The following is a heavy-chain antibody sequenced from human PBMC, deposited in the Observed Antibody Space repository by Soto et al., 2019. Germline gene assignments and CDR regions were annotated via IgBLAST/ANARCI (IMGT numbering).Heavy chain of an antibody. CDR2: IYYSGST. V-gene: IGHV4-59*01. CDR1: GGSISSYY. Sequence: PSETLSLTCTASGGSISSYYWSWIRQPPGKGLEWIGYIYYSGSTNYNPSLKSRVTISVDTSKNQLSLKLSSVTAADTAVYYCARDTGIAVAGIGMDVWGQGTTVTVSS. D-gene: IGHD6-19*01. J-gene: IGHJ6*02. CDR3: ARDTGIAVAGIGMDV.